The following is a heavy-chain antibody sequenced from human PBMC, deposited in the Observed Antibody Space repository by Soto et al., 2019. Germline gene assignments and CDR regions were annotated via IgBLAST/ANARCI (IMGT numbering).Heavy chain of an antibody. J-gene: IGHJ6*02. CDR1: GITFSDCY. V-gene: IGHV3-11*01. CDR2: MSSSGDSI. D-gene: IGHD3-10*01. Sequence: QVQLVESGGGLVKPGGSLRLSCAASGITFSDCYMNWIRQAPGKGLEWVSYMSSSGDSINYAGSVRGRFTVSRDNAKNALYLQMNSLRAEDTARDYCARVRFGQWGYAMDVWGQGTTVTVSS. CDR3: ARVRFGQWGYAMDV.